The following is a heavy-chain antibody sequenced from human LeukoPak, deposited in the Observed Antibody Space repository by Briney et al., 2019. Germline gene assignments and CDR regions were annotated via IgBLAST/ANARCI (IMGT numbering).Heavy chain of an antibody. CDR3: ARGGVITSLDY. J-gene: IGHJ4*02. Sequence: ASVKVSCKASGYSFTDSYIHCVRQAPGQGVEWMGWINPNSGGTNYAQQFQGRVTMTRDTSISTAYMELTRLTSDDTAVYYCARGGVITSLDYGGQGTLLTVSS. CDR2: INPNSGGT. D-gene: IGHD3-16*01. CDR1: GYSFTDSY. V-gene: IGHV1-2*02.